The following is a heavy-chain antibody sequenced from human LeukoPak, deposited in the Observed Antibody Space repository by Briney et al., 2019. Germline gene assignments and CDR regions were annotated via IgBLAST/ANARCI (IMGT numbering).Heavy chain of an antibody. J-gene: IGHJ4*02. CDR3: AKDLRYYGSGSYSGCFDY. CDR2: ISGSGGST. V-gene: IGHV3-23*01. Sequence: PGGSLRLSCAASGFTFSSYAMSWVRQAPGKGLEWVSAISGSGGSTYYADSVKGRFTISRDNSKNTLYLQMNSLRAEDTAVYYCAKDLRYYGSGSYSGCFDYWGQGTLVTVSS. CDR1: GFTFSSYA. D-gene: IGHD3-10*01.